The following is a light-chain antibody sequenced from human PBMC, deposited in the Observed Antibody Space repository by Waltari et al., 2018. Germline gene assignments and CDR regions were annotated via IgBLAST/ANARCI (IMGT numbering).Light chain of an antibody. V-gene: IGKV3D-15*01. CDR1: QNIYTN. J-gene: IGKJ4*01. Sequence: EKVMTQSPATLSVSQGERVTFSCRASQNIYTNLAWYQQKPGQAPRVLVYGASTRASGIPVRFIGSGSGTEFTLTISSLQSEDCAVYFCHQYYGLPLTFGGGSKVEVK. CDR2: GAS. CDR3: HQYYGLPLT.